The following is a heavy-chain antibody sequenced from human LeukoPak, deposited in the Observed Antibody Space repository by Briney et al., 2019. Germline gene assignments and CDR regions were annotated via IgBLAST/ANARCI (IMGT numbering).Heavy chain of an antibody. Sequence: PGGSLRLSCSVSGFTFSSYTMHWVRQAPGKGLEYVSSININGGRTYYADSVKGRFTVSRDNAKNSLYLQMNSLRAEDTAVYYCTIHMYDGYEGSSDTTMTRSPWGQGTLVTVSS. CDR2: ININGGRT. CDR1: GFTFSSYT. D-gene: IGHD5-18*01. V-gene: IGHV3-64*04. J-gene: IGHJ5*02. CDR3: TIHMYDGYEGSSDTTMTRSP.